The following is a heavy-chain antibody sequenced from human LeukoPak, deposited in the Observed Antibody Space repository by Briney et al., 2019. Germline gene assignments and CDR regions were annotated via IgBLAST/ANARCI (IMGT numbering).Heavy chain of an antibody. D-gene: IGHD6-6*01. V-gene: IGHV3-23*01. CDR2: ISGSGGST. Sequence: PGGSLRLSCAASGFTFSSYAMSWVRQAPGKGLEWVSAISGSGGSTYYADSVKGRFTISRDNAKNTLYLQMSSLRVEDTAVYYCARGGRVVHGVDVWGQGTTVTVSS. CDR1: GFTFSSYA. CDR3: ARGGRVVHGVDV. J-gene: IGHJ6*02.